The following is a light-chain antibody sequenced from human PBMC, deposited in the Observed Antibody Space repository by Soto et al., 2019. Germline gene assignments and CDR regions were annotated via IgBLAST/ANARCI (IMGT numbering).Light chain of an antibody. Sequence: EIVMTQSTATLSVSPGERATLSCRASQSVSSKLAWYQQKPGQAPRLLIYGASTRATGVPARFSGSGSGTEFTLTISSLQSEDFAGYYCQHYNNCPAFGQGTKVEIK. CDR3: QHYNNCPA. V-gene: IGKV3-15*01. CDR2: GAS. CDR1: QSVSSK. J-gene: IGKJ1*01.